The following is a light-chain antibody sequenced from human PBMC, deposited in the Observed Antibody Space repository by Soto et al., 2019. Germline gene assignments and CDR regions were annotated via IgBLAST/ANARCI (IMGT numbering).Light chain of an antibody. V-gene: IGKV1-39*01. CDR1: QSISSY. CDR3: QQSYSTQYT. CDR2: AAS. Sequence: DIQMTQSPSSLSASVGDRVTITCRASQSISSYLNWYQQKPGKAPKLLIYAASSLQSGVPSRFSGSGSGTDFTLTISNLQPEDFATYDCQQSYSTQYTFGQGTKLEIK. J-gene: IGKJ2*01.